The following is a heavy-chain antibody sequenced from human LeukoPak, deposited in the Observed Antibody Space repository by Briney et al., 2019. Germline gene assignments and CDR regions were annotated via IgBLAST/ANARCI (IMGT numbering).Heavy chain of an antibody. J-gene: IGHJ4*02. V-gene: IGHV1-8*01. CDR3: ARGRAARLDY. Sequence: ASVKVSCKAAGYTFTRYDIKWVRQARGQGLDWMAWMNPNSGHTGYAQKFQRRVTITRNTSISTAYMELSSLRSEDTAVYYCARGRAARLDYWGQGTLVTVSS. CDR1: GYTFTRYD. CDR2: MNPNSGHT. D-gene: IGHD6-6*01.